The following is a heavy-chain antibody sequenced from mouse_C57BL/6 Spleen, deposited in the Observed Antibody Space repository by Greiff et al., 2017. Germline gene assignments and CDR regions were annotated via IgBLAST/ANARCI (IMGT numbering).Heavy chain of an antibody. CDR2: IYPGSGST. Sequence: QVQLQQPGAELVKPGASVKMSCKASGYTFTSYWLTWVKQRPGQGLEWIGDIYPGSGSTNYNEKFKSKATLSIDTSSSSAYMQLSILTSEDSAVYYCARGNDYFAYWGQGTTLTVSS. J-gene: IGHJ2*01. CDR3: ARGNDYFAY. D-gene: IGHD2-3*01. CDR1: GYTFTSYW. V-gene: IGHV1-55*01.